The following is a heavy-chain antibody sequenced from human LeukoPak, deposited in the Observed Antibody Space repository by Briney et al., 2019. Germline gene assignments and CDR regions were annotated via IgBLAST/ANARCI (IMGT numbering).Heavy chain of an antibody. J-gene: IGHJ4*02. Sequence: GRSLRLSCAASGFPANTYAFHWVRQAPGKGLEWVAVISYDGRNKNYAESVKGRFTISRDNAKKSLYLQMNSLRAEDTAVYYCATWGSGTAMAYFDYWGQGTLVTVSS. CDR1: GFPANTYA. CDR3: ATWGSGTAMAYFDY. V-gene: IGHV3-30*04. CDR2: ISYDGRNK. D-gene: IGHD5-18*01.